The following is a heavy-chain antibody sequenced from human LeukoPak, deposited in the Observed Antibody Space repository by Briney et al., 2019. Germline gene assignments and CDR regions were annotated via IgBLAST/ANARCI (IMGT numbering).Heavy chain of an antibody. D-gene: IGHD4-17*01. CDR2: IDPSDSYI. V-gene: IGHV5-10-1*01. CDR1: GYSFTNYW. CDR3: ARVRVTTSLYYYYGFDV. Sequence: GESLKISCQGSGYSFTNYWISWVRQMPGKGLEWMGRIDPSDSYINYSPSFQGHVTISADKSISTAYLQWSSLKASDTAIYYCARVRVTTSLYYYYGFDVWGQGTTVTVS. J-gene: IGHJ6*02.